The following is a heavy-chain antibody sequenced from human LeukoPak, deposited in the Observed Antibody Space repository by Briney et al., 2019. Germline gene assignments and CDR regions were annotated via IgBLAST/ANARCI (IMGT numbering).Heavy chain of an antibody. CDR3: AKDPWRRNYDILTGYARFDY. Sequence: GGSLRLSCAASGFTFSSYWMSWVRQAPGKGLEWVANIKQDGSEKYYVDSVKGRFTISRDNAKNSLYLQMNSLRAEDTAVYYCAKDPWRRNYDILTGYARFDYWGQGTLVTVSS. CDR2: IKQDGSEK. V-gene: IGHV3-7*03. J-gene: IGHJ4*02. CDR1: GFTFSSYW. D-gene: IGHD3-9*01.